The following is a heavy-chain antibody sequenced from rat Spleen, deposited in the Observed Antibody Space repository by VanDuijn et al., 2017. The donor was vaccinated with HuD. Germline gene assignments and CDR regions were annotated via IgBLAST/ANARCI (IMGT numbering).Heavy chain of an antibody. J-gene: IGHJ2*01. CDR2: VTNTGTRT. Sequence: EVQLVESGGGLVQPGKSLKLSCVASGFTFSTYWMTWIRQAPGKGLEWIASVTNTGTRTYYPDSVKGRFTISRDNAKNTLYLQMDSLRSEDTATYYCTTFDVYYGLLSVYFDYWGQGVMVTVSS. CDR3: TTFDVYYGLLSVYFDY. V-gene: IGHV5-31*01. D-gene: IGHD1-6*01. CDR1: GFTFSTYW.